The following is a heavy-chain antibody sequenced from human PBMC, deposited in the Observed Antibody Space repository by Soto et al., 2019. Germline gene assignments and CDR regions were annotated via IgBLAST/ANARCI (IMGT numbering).Heavy chain of an antibody. D-gene: IGHD5-18*01. Sequence: SSETLSLTCTVSGGSISSSSYYWGWIRQPPGKGLEWIGSIYCSGSTYYNPSLKSRVTISVDTSKNQFSLKLSSVTAADAAVYYCARHRIQLWTLDYWGQGTLVTVSS. CDR1: GGSISSSSYY. J-gene: IGHJ4*02. CDR3: ARHRIQLWTLDY. CDR2: IYCSGST. V-gene: IGHV4-39*01.